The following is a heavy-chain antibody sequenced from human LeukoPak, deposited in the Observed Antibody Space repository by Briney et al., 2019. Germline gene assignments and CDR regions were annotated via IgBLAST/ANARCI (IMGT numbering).Heavy chain of an antibody. CDR1: GFTFSSYG. CDR3: ARQAGITPNFDY. J-gene: IGHJ4*02. D-gene: IGHD2-15*01. CDR2: IYSGGST. V-gene: IGHV3-NL1*01. Sequence: GGSLRLSCAASGFTFSSYGMHWVRQAPGKGLEWVSLIYSGGSTYYADSVKGRFTISRDNSKNTLYLQMNSLRAEDTAVYYCARQAGITPNFDYWGQGTLVTVSS.